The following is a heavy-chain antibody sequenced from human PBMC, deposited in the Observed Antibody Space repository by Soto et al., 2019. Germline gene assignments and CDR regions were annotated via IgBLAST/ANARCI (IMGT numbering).Heavy chain of an antibody. D-gene: IGHD3-3*01. CDR3: ARGAYYDFWSGYSTFDY. CDR2: INHSGST. V-gene: IGHV4-34*01. Sequence: SETLSLTCAVYGGSFSGYYWSWIRQPPGKGLEWIGEINHSGSTNYNPSLKSRVTVSVDTSKNQFSLKLSSVTAADTAVYYCARGAYYDFWSGYSTFDYWGQGTLVTVSS. J-gene: IGHJ4*02. CDR1: GGSFSGYY.